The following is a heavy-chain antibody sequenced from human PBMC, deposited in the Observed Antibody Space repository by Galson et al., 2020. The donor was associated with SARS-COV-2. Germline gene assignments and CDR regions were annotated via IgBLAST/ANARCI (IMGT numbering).Heavy chain of an antibody. Sequence: SETLSLTCAVYGGSFSGYYWSWIRQPPGKGLEWIGEINHSGSTNYNPSLKSRVTISVDTSKNQFSLKLSSVTAADTAVYYCARGVEYSSSWYYYYYYYMDVWGKGTTVTISS. V-gene: IGHV4-34*01. CDR3: ARGVEYSSSWYYYYYYYMDV. J-gene: IGHJ6*03. CDR1: GGSFSGYY. D-gene: IGHD6-13*01. CDR2: INHSGST.